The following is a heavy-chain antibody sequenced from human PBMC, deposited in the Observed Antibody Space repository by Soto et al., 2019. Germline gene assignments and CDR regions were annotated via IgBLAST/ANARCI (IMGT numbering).Heavy chain of an antibody. Sequence: SLRLSCAASGFTFSNYAMSWVRQGPGKGLEWVTAISGSGGTTYYADSVKGRFTISRDNSKNTLYLQMNSLRAEDTAVYYCAKRKYSSGWYPADYFDYWGQGTLVTVSS. J-gene: IGHJ4*02. V-gene: IGHV3-23*01. CDR2: ISGSGGTT. D-gene: IGHD6-19*01. CDR3: AKRKYSSGWYPADYFDY. CDR1: GFTFSNYA.